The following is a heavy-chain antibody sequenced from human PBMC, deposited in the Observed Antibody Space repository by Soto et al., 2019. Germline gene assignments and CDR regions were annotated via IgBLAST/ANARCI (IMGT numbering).Heavy chain of an antibody. J-gene: IGHJ4*02. D-gene: IGHD6-19*01. V-gene: IGHV1-18*04. CDR1: GYIFSSYG. Sequence: RASVKVSCKASGYIFSSYGISWVRQAPGQGLEWMGWISTSNGNTKYGQRIQGRVTMTTDTSTGTAYIELTNLRSDDTAVYYCARTLSSAASPYYFDCWGQGSLVTVSS. CDR3: ARTLSSAASPYYFDC. CDR2: ISTSNGNT.